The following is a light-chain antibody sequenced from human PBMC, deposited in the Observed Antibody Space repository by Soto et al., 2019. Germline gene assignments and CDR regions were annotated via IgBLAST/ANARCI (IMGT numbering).Light chain of an antibody. V-gene: IGLV1-44*01. J-gene: IGLJ3*02. CDR1: GSNIGVNT. Sequence: QSVLTQPPSASGTPGQRVTISCSGSGSNIGVNTVNWYQHLPGTAPKFLMYDNNQRPSGVPDRFSGSKAGTSASLAISGLQSEDEADYYCAAWDNSLNVLMFGGGTKVTVL. CDR3: AAWDNSLNVLM. CDR2: DNN.